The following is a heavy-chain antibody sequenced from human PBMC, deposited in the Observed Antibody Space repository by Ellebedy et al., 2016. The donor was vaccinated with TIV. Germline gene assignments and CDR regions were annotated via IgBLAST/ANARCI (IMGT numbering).Heavy chain of an antibody. CDR3: ARGLSLVAPNYFDY. CDR1: GDSVSSNSAA. J-gene: IGHJ4*02. V-gene: IGHV6-1*01. Sequence: LRLSCAISGDSVSSNSAAWNWMRQSPSRGLEWLGRTYYRSKWYTDYAVSVQSRITINADTSKNQFSLQLNSVTPKDTAVYYCARGLSLVAPNYFDYWGQGTLVTVSS. CDR2: TYYRSKWYT. D-gene: IGHD6-6*01.